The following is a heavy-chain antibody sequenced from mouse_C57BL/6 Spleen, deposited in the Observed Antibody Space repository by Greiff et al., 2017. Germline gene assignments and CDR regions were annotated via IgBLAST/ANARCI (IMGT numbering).Heavy chain of an antibody. D-gene: IGHD1-1*01. CDR1: GYSFTDYN. V-gene: IGHV1-39*01. Sequence: VQLQQSGPELVKPGASVKISCKASGYSFTDYNMNWVKQSNGKSLEWIGVINPNYGTTSYNQKFKGKATLTVDKSSSTAYMQLTSLTSEDSAVYYCSRDYCGSSYGFAFWGQGTLVTVSA. J-gene: IGHJ3*01. CDR2: INPNYGTT. CDR3: SRDYCGSSYGFAF.